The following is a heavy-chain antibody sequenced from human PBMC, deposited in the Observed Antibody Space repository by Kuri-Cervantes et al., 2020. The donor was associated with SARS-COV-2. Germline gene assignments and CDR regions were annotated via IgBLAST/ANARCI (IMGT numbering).Heavy chain of an antibody. CDR3: ARQHRAYIVVVPAAHSFDY. Sequence: SETLSLTCAVYGGSFSGYYWSWIRQPPGKGLEWIGEINHSGSTNYNPSLKSRVTISVDTSKNQLSLKLSSVTAADTAVYYCARQHRAYIVVVPAAHSFDYWGQGTLVTVSS. D-gene: IGHD2-2*01. CDR2: INHSGST. CDR1: GGSFSGYY. V-gene: IGHV4-34*01. J-gene: IGHJ4*02.